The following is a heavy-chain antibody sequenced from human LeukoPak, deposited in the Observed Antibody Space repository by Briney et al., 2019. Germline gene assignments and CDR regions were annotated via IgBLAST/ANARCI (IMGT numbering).Heavy chain of an antibody. Sequence: GGSLRLSWAASGFTFSSYWMSWVRQAPGKGLEWVANIKQDGSEKYYVDSVKGRFTISRDNAKNSLYLQMNSLRAEDTAVYYCARAGSGSYFLAWGQGTLVTVSS. CDR3: ARAGSGSYFLA. D-gene: IGHD3-10*01. CDR2: IKQDGSEK. V-gene: IGHV3-7*01. J-gene: IGHJ4*02. CDR1: GFTFSSYW.